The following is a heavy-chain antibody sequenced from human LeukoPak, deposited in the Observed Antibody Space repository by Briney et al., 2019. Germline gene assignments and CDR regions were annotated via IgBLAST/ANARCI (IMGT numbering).Heavy chain of an antibody. V-gene: IGHV3-66*01. CDR3: ASPLTTGPDYGMDV. CDR2: IYSGGST. CDR1: GFTVSSNY. J-gene: IGHJ6*02. D-gene: IGHD4-17*01. Sequence: GGSLRLSCAASGFTVSSNYMSWVRQAPGKGLEWVSVIYSGGSTYYADSVKGRFTISRDNSKNTLYLQMNSLRAEDTAVYYCASPLTTGPDYGMDVWGQGTTVTVSS.